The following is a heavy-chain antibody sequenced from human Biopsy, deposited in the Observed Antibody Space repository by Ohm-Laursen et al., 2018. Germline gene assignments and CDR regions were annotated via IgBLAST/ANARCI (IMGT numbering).Heavy chain of an antibody. V-gene: IGHV4-34*01. CDR2: INRSGTT. Sequence: SETLSLTCPVNGGSWDFHYWSWVRQSPGKGLEWIGEINRSGTTNYNPSLKSRVTVSIDRSKNQFSVSLSAVTAADTAVYYCARGGGEIRTVLIPAAMDVWGRRTTVTVSS. J-gene: IGHJ6*02. CDR3: ARGGGEIRTVLIPAAMDV. CDR1: GGSWDFHY. D-gene: IGHD3-16*01.